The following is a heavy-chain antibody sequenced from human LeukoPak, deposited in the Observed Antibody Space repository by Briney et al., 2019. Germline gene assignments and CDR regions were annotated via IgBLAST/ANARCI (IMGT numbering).Heavy chain of an antibody. V-gene: IGHV3-23*01. Sequence: GGSLRLSCAASGFTFSSYAMSWVRQAPGKGLEWVSAISGSGGSTYYADSVKGRFTISRDNAKNSLYLQMNSLRAEDTAVYYCATYSSLNRREFQYWGQGTLLTVSS. D-gene: IGHD3-22*01. CDR3: ATYSSLNRREFQY. CDR2: ISGSGGST. J-gene: IGHJ1*01. CDR1: GFTFSSYA.